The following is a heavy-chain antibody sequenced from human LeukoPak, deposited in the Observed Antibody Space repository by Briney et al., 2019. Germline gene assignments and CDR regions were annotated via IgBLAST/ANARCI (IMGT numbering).Heavy chain of an antibody. CDR3: ARDRKKSGIAALHYYYMDV. J-gene: IGHJ6*03. Sequence: GGSLRLSCAASGFTFSSYSMNWVRQAPGKGLEWVSSISSSSSYIYYADSVKGRFTISRDNAKNSLYLQMNSLRAEDTAAYYCARDRKKSGIAALHYYYMDVWGKGTTVTVSS. CDR1: GFTFSSYS. V-gene: IGHV3-21*01. CDR2: ISSSSSYI. D-gene: IGHD6-6*01.